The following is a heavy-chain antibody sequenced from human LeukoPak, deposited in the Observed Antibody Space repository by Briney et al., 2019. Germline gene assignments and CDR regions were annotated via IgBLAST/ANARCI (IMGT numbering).Heavy chain of an antibody. Sequence: GGSLRLSCAASGFTFSSYSMNWVRQAPGKGLEWVSYISSSSSTIYYADSVKGRFTISRDNAKNSLYLQMNSLRAEDTAVYYCARGEWELIAYYYYMDVWGKGTTVTVSS. D-gene: IGHD1-26*01. CDR2: ISSSSSTI. CDR1: GFTFSSYS. J-gene: IGHJ6*03. V-gene: IGHV3-48*01. CDR3: ARGEWELIAYYYYMDV.